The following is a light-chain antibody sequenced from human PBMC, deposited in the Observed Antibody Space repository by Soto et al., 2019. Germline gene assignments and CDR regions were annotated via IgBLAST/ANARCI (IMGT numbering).Light chain of an antibody. Sequence: QSVLTQPAPVSGSPGQSMTISCTGTSSDVGGYNYVSWYQQHPGRAPKLMIYEVSNRPSGVSNRFSGSKSGNTASLTISGLQIEAEADYYCSSYPTSTTLVFGTGTKVTVL. J-gene: IGLJ1*01. V-gene: IGLV2-14*01. CDR1: SSDVGGYNY. CDR3: SSYPTSTTLV. CDR2: EVS.